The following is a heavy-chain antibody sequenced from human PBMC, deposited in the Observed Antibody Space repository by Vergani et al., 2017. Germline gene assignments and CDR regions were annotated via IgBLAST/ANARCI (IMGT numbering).Heavy chain of an antibody. V-gene: IGHV1-2*02. Sequence: QVQLVQSGAEVKKPGASVKVSCKASGYTFTGYYMHWVRQAPGQGLEWMGWINPNSGGTNYEQKFQGRGTMTRDTSISTAYMELSRLRSDDTAVYYCARGGDDITMVRGVIGYWGQGTLVTVSS. J-gene: IGHJ4*02. CDR2: INPNSGGT. CDR3: ARGGDDITMVRGVIGY. CDR1: GYTFTGYY. D-gene: IGHD3-10*01.